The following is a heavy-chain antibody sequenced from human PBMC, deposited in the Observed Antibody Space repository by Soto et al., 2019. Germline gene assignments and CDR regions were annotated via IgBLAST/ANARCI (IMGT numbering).Heavy chain of an antibody. D-gene: IGHD6-13*01. Sequence: QVQLVQSGAEVKKPGSSVKVSCKASGGTFSSYAISWVRQAPGQGLEWMGGIIPIFGTANYAQKFQGRVTITADESTSTAYMELSRLRSEDAAVYYCARSLPDLSAQQLPLGSYYGMDVWGQGTTVTVSS. V-gene: IGHV1-69*12. CDR1: GGTFSSYA. CDR2: IIPIFGTA. J-gene: IGHJ6*02. CDR3: ARSLPDLSAQQLPLGSYYGMDV.